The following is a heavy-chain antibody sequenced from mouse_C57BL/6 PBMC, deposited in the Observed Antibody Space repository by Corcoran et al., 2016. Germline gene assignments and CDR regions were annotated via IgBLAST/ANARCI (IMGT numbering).Heavy chain of an antibody. CDR3: ARGGHQAWFAY. CDR2: INTYSGVP. J-gene: IGHJ3*01. CDR1: GYTFTTYG. V-gene: IGHV9-3*01. Sequence: QIQLVQSGPELKKPGETVKISCKASGYTFTTYGMSWVKQAPGKGLKWMGWINTYSGVPTYADDFKERFAFSLETSASTAYLQINNLKNEDTATYFCARGGHQAWFAYWGQGTLVTVSA.